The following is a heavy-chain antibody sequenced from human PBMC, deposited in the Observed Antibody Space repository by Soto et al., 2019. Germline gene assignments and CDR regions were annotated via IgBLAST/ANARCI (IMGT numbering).Heavy chain of an antibody. CDR2: INSDGSST. J-gene: IGHJ3*02. V-gene: IGHV3-74*01. D-gene: IGHD2-2*01. Sequence: GGSLRLSCAASGFTFSSYWMHWVRQAPGKGLVWVSRINSDGSSTSYADSVKGRFTISRDNAKNTLYLQMNSLRAEDTAVYYCARGVVVPAAMGDAFDIWGQGTMVTVSS. CDR1: GFTFSSYW. CDR3: ARGVVVPAAMGDAFDI.